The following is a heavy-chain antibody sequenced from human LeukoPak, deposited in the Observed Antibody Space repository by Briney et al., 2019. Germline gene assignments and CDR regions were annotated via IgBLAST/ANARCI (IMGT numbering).Heavy chain of an antibody. CDR1: GFSFISFS. J-gene: IGHJ6*02. CDR3: AKAINRGTALSHQAIDKDDYYYGMDV. CDR2: ISSSSSYI. V-gene: IGHV3-21*04. D-gene: IGHD1-14*01. Sequence: GGSLRLSCAASGFSFISFSMNWVRQAPGKGLEWVSSISSSSSYIYYADSVKGRFTISRDNAKNSLYLQMNSLRAEDTAVYYCAKAINRGTALSHQAIDKDDYYYGMDVWGQGTTVTVSS.